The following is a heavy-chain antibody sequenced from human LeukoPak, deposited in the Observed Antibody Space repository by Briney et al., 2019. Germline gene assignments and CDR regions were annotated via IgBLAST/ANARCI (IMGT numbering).Heavy chain of an antibody. D-gene: IGHD6-13*01. CDR2: ISSSSSTI. Sequence: PGGSLRLSCAASGFTFSDYYMSWIRQAPGKGLEWVSYISSSSSTIYYADSVKGRFTISRDNAKNSLYLQMNSLRAEDTAVYYCAAGYSSSWYGTENFDYWGQGTLVTVSS. V-gene: IGHV3-11*04. CDR3: AAGYSSSWYGTENFDY. CDR1: GFTFSDYY. J-gene: IGHJ4*02.